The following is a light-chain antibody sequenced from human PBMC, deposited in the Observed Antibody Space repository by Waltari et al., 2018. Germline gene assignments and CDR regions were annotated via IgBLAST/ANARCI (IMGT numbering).Light chain of an antibody. CDR2: GAS. V-gene: IGKV3-15*01. CDR3: QQYNNWPPWT. CDR1: QTVSST. Sequence: EIVMTQSPATLSVSPGERAILSCRASQTVSSTLAWYQQKPGQAPRLLIYGASTRATGIPARFSGSGSGTDFTLTISSLQSEDFAVYYCQQYNNWPPWTFGQGTKVEIK. J-gene: IGKJ1*01.